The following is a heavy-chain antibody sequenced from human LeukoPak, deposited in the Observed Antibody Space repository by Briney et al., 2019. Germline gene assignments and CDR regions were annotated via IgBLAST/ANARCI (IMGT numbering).Heavy chain of an antibody. CDR3: ASPSGIVVVPAAIHDAFDI. CDR1: GGTFSSYA. D-gene: IGHD2-2*01. J-gene: IGHJ3*02. CDR2: IIPIFGTA. V-gene: IGHV1-69*05. Sequence: SVNVSCKASGGTFSSYAISWVRQAPGQGLEWMGGIIPIFGTANYALKFQGRVTITTDESTSTAYMELSSLRSEDTAVYYCASPSGIVVVPAAIHDAFDIWGQGTMVTVSS.